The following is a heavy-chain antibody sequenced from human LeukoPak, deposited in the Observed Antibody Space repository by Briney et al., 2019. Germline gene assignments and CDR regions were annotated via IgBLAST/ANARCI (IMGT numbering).Heavy chain of an antibody. D-gene: IGHD6-13*01. V-gene: IGHV3-23*01. Sequence: GGSLRLSCAASGFTFSSYAMSWVRQAPGMGLEWVSAISGNSGNTHYADSVKGRFTISRDNSKNTLYLQMNSLRAEDTAIYYCAKPARVGAVDYWGQGTLVTVSS. CDR3: AKPARVGAVDY. J-gene: IGHJ4*02. CDR2: ISGNSGNT. CDR1: GFTFSSYA.